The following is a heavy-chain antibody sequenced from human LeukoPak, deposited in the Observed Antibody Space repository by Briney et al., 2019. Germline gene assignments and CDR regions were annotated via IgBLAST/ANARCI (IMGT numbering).Heavy chain of an antibody. CDR3: ARYGNSGSYLGRWGHYYYYMDV. V-gene: IGHV4-59*01. D-gene: IGHD1-26*01. CDR2: IYYSGST. Sequence: PSETLSLTCTVSGGSISSYYWSWIRQPPGKGLEWIGYIYYSGSTNYNPSLKSRVTISVDTSKNQFSLKLSSVTAADTAVYYCARYGNSGSYLGRWGHYYYYMDVWGKGTTVTISS. CDR1: GGSISSYY. J-gene: IGHJ6*03.